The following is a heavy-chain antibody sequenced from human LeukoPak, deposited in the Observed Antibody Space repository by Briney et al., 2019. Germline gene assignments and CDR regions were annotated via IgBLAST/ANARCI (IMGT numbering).Heavy chain of an antibody. CDR3: AKDGSRAWDIGFQH. Sequence: GGSLRLSCAASGFTFGYYSMSWVRQAPGKGLEWISYISSSSTAIYSADSVKGRFTISRDNSKNTLYLQMNSLRAEDTAVYYCAKDGSRAWDIGFQHWGQGTLVTVSS. V-gene: IGHV3-48*01. CDR2: ISSSSTAI. J-gene: IGHJ1*01. CDR1: GFTFGYYS. D-gene: IGHD2-15*01.